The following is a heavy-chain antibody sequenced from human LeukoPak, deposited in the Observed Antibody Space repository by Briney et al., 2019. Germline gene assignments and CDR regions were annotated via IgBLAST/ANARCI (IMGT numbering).Heavy chain of an antibody. CDR2: ISGSGGST. V-gene: IGHV3-23*01. J-gene: IGHJ5*02. CDR1: GFTFSSYA. D-gene: IGHD2-2*01. CDR3: AKGYCSSTSCPEGVWYNWFDP. Sequence: PGGSLRLSCAASGFTFSSYAMSWVRQAPGKGLEWVSAISGSGGSTYYAGSVKGRFTISRDNSKNTLYLQMNSLRAEDTAVYYCAKGYCSSTSCPEGVWYNWFDPWGQGTLVTVSS.